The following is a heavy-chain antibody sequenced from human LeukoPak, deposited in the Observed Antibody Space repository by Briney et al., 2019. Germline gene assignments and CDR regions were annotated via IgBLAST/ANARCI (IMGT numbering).Heavy chain of an antibody. D-gene: IGHD5-12*01. J-gene: IGHJ4*02. CDR2: IYYSGSA. CDR1: GDSISSYY. Sequence: PSETLSLTCTVSGDSISSYYWSWIRQPPGKGLEWIGVIYYSGSANYNASLRSRGTMSVDTSKNQFSLKLTSVTAADTAVYYCARTGVVATSYFFDYWGQGILVTVSS. V-gene: IGHV4-59*01. CDR3: ARTGVVATSYFFDY.